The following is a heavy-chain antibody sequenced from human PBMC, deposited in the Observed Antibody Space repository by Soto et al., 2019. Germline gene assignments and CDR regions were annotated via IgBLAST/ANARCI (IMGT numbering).Heavy chain of an antibody. V-gene: IGHV4-39*01. D-gene: IGHD4-17*01. CDR3: ARHSNGDPYWYFDL. J-gene: IGHJ2*01. CDR2: IYYSGST. CDR1: GGSISSSSYY. Sequence: QLQLQESGPGLVKPSETLSLTCTVSGGSISSSSYYWGWIRQPPGKGLEWIGSIYYSGSTYYNPSLKSRVTISVDTSKNQSSLKLSSVTAADTAVYYCARHSNGDPYWYFDLWGRGTLVTVSS.